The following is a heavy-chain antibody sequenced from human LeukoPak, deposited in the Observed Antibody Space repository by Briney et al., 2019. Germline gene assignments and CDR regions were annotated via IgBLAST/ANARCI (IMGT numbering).Heavy chain of an antibody. V-gene: IGHV4-30-4*01. D-gene: IGHD2-15*01. Sequence: PSETLSLTCTVSGGSISSGDYYWSWIRQPPGKGLEWIGYIYYSGSTYYNPSLKSRVTISVDTSKNQFSLKLGSVTAADTAVYYCARSQLPLSGFDYWAREPWSPSPQ. CDR1: GGSISSGDYY. CDR3: ARSQLPLSGFDY. J-gene: IGHJ4*02. CDR2: IYYSGST.